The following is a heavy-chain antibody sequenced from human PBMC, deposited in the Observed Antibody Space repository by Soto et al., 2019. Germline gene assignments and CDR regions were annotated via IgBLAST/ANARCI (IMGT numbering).Heavy chain of an antibody. D-gene: IGHD2-2*01. Sequence: ASVKVSCKASGYSFNGFYLHWVRQAPGQGLEWMGWINPNSGGTNYAQNFQGWVTMTRDTSISTAYMELSRLRSDDTAVYYCARDGLGYCSSTSCSYYYGMDVWGQGTTVTVSS. V-gene: IGHV1-2*04. J-gene: IGHJ6*02. CDR3: ARDGLGYCSSTSCSYYYGMDV. CDR1: GYSFNGFY. CDR2: INPNSGGT.